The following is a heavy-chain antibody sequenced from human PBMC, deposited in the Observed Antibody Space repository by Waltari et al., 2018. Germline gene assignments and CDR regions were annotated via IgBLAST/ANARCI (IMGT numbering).Heavy chain of an antibody. D-gene: IGHD2-2*01. V-gene: IGHV3-21*01. CDR1: GFSFRSYN. CDR3: ARDLIEPAAIGNYYYGMDV. Sequence: EVQLVESGGGLVRPGGSLRLSCVASGFSFRSYNMNWVRQSPGKVMEWFSSIRTSSNYMNYEDSLKGRLTISRDDAKNSLFLQMNSLRAEDTAVYYCARDLIEPAAIGNYYYGMDVWGQGTTVTVSS. J-gene: IGHJ6*02. CDR2: IRTSSNYM.